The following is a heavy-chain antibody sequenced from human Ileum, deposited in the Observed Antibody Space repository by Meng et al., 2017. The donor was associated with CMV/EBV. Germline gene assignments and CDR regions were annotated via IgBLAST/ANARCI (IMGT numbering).Heavy chain of an antibody. CDR3: AREVDIAAAGFDY. V-gene: IGHV1-2*02. D-gene: IGHD6-13*01. Sequence: ASVKVSCKASGYTFTGYYMHWVRQAPGQGLEGMGWINPNSGGTNYAQKFQGRVTMTRDTSSSTAYMELSRLRSDDTAVYYCAREVDIAAAGFDYWGQGTLVTVSS. J-gene: IGHJ4*02. CDR2: INPNSGGT. CDR1: GYTFTGYY.